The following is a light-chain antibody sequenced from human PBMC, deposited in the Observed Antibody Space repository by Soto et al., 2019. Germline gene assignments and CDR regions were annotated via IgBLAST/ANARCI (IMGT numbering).Light chain of an antibody. CDR1: QSVSSSY. CDR3: QQYGSSST. Sequence: EIVLTQSPGTLSLSPGERATLSCRASQSVSSSYLAWFQQKPGQAPRLLIYGAVTRASGIPDRFSGSGSGTDFTLTISRLEPEDVAVYYCQQYGSSSTFGQGTKLEIK. CDR2: GAV. J-gene: IGKJ2*01. V-gene: IGKV3-20*01.